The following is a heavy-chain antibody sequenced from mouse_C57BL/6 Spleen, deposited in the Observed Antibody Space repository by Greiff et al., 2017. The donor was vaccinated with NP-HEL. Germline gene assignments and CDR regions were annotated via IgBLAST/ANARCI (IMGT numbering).Heavy chain of an antibody. CDR2: IYPGDGDT. V-gene: IGHV1-82*01. CDR1: GYAFSSSW. D-gene: IGHD2-4*01. CDR3: APYDDYDGYAMDY. J-gene: IGHJ4*01. Sequence: VQLQQSGPELVKPGASVKISCKASGYAFSSSWMNWVQQRPGKGLEWIGRIYPGDGDTNYNGKFKGKATLTADKSSSTAYMHLSSLTSEDSAVYFCAPYDDYDGYAMDYWGQGTSVTVSS.